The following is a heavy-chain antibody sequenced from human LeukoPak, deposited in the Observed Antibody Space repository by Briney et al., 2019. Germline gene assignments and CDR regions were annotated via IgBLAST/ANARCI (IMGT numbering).Heavy chain of an antibody. J-gene: IGHJ4*02. V-gene: IGHV3-53*01. CDR1: GFTFSDYY. Sequence: GGSLRLSCAASGFTFSDYYMSWVRQAPGKGLEWVSVIYSGGSTYYADSVKGRFTISRDNSKITLYLQMNSLRAEDTAVYYCARAGSYYDSSGYYQIWGQGTLVTVSS. CDR3: ARAGSYYDSSGYYQI. CDR2: IYSGGST. D-gene: IGHD3-22*01.